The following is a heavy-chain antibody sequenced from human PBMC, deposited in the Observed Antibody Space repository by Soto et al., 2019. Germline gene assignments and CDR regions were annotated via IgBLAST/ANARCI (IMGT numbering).Heavy chain of an antibody. CDR1: GFTFGSYG. D-gene: IGHD2-15*01. V-gene: IGHV3-30*18. CDR3: AKENIVVVVAATRQAYGMDV. CDR2: ISYDGSNK. Sequence: PGGSLRLSCAASGFTFGSYGMHWVRQAPGKGLEWVAVISYDGSNKYYADSVKGRFTISRDNSKNTLYLQMNSLRAEDTAVYYCAKENIVVVVAATRQAYGMDVWGQGTTVTVS. J-gene: IGHJ6*02.